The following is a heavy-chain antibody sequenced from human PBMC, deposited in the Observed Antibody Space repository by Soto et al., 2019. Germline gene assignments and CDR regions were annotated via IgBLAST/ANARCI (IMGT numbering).Heavy chain of an antibody. D-gene: IGHD3-9*01. Sequence: QLQLQESGPGLVKPSETLSLTCTVSGGSISSSSYYWGWIRQPPGKGLEWIGSIYYSGSTYYNPSLKSRVTISVDTSKNQFSLKLSSGTAADTAVYYCARHRYDILTGYSSDWFDPWGQGTLVTVSS. CDR1: GGSISSSSYY. V-gene: IGHV4-39*01. CDR3: ARHRYDILTGYSSDWFDP. J-gene: IGHJ5*02. CDR2: IYYSGST.